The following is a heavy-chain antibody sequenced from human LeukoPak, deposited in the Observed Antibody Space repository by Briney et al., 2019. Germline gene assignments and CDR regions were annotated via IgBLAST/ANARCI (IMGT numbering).Heavy chain of an antibody. V-gene: IGHV4-31*03. J-gene: IGHJ4*02. Sequence: KPSETLSLTCTVSGGSVSSGSYYWSWIRQPPGRGLEWIGYIYYSGSTYYNPSLKSRVTISVDTSKNQFSLKLSSVTAADTAMYYCARVLWSAYVNFDYWGQGTLVTVSS. D-gene: IGHD3-3*01. CDR2: IYYSGST. CDR1: GGSVSSGSYY. CDR3: ARVLWSAYVNFDY.